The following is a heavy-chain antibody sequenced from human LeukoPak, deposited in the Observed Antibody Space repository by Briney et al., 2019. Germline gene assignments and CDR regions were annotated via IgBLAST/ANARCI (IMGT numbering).Heavy chain of an antibody. CDR2: FDPEDGET. CDR1: GYTLTELS. Sequence: ASVKVSCKVSGYTLTELSMHWVRQAPGKGLEWLGGFDPEDGETIYTQKFQGRFTMNEDSSTDTAYMELSSLRSEDTAIYYCATDLADNGSIDYWGQGTLVTVSS. CDR3: ATDLADNGSIDY. V-gene: IGHV1-24*01. D-gene: IGHD5-24*01. J-gene: IGHJ4*02.